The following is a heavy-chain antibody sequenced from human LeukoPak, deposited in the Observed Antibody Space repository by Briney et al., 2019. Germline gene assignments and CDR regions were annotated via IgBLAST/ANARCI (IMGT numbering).Heavy chain of an antibody. D-gene: IGHD2-21*02. CDR2: IYTSGST. Sequence: SETLSLTCTVSGGSISSGSYYWSWIRQPAGKGLEWIGRIYTSGSTNYNPSLKSRVTISVDTSKNQFSLKLSSVTAADTAVYYCARGLSQVTAISWFDPWGQGTLVTVSS. V-gene: IGHV4-61*02. CDR3: ARGLSQVTAISWFDP. CDR1: GGSISSGSYY. J-gene: IGHJ5*02.